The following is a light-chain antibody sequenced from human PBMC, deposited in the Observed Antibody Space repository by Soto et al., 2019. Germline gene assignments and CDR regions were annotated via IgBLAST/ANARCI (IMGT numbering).Light chain of an antibody. V-gene: IGKV3-20*01. CDR3: QQYDNWPQT. Sequence: EFVLSQSPGTLSLSPGERATLSCRASQTVRNNYLAWYQQKPGQAPRLLIYGASSRATGIPDRFSGSGSGTDFTLTISSLQSVDFAVYYCQQYDNWPQTFGQGTKVDIK. CDR2: GAS. CDR1: QTVRNNY. J-gene: IGKJ1*01.